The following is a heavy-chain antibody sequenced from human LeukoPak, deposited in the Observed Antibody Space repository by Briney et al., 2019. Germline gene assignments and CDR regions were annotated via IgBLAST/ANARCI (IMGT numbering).Heavy chain of an antibody. V-gene: IGHV4-39*07. D-gene: IGHD3-3*01. Sequence: SETLSLTCTVSGGSISSSSYYWGWIRQPPGKGLEWIASIYYSGSTYYNPSLKSRVTISVNTSKNQFSLKLSSVAAADTAVYYCARVRRNYDFWSGYYSFDYWGQGTLVTVSS. J-gene: IGHJ4*02. CDR1: GGSISSSSYY. CDR2: IYYSGST. CDR3: ARVRRNYDFWSGYYSFDY.